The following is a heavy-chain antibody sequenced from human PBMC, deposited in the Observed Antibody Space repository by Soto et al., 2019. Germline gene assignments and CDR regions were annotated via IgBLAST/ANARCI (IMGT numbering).Heavy chain of an antibody. V-gene: IGHV1-18*01. Sequence: QVQLVQSGAEVKKPGASVKVSCKASGYTFTSYGISWVRQAPGQGLEWMGWISAYNGNTNYAQKLQGRVTMTTDTSTSTAYMELRSLGSDATAVYYCARASYSSSPRGWFDPWGQGTLVTVSS. CDR1: GYTFTSYG. J-gene: IGHJ5*02. CDR3: ARASYSSSPRGWFDP. CDR2: ISAYNGNT. D-gene: IGHD6-6*01.